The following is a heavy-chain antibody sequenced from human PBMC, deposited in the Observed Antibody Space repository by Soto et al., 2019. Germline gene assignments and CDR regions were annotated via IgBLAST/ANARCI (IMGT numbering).Heavy chain of an antibody. J-gene: IGHJ4*02. Sequence: GGSLRLSCAASGFTFSSYWISWVRQAPGKGLEWVANIKQDGSEKYYVDSVKGRFTISRDNAKNSLYLQMNSLRAEDTAVYYCARAREDLGAAGGYYDFWSGYSAPQYFDYWGQGTLVTVSS. CDR3: ARAREDLGAAGGYYDFWSGYSAPQYFDY. V-gene: IGHV3-7*01. D-gene: IGHD3-3*01. CDR2: IKQDGSEK. CDR1: GFTFSSYW.